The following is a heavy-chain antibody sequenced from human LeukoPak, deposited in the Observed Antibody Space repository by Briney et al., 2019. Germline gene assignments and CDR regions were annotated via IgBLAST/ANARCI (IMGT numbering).Heavy chain of an antibody. CDR1: GFTFSDYY. Sequence: GGSLRLSCAASGFTFSDYYMSWIRQAPGKGLEWVSYISSSGSTIYYADSVKGRFTISRDNAKNSLYLQMNSLRAEDTAVYYCARVIRTVTTYYFDYWGQGTLVTVSS. V-gene: IGHV3-11*04. CDR2: ISSSGSTI. J-gene: IGHJ4*02. CDR3: ARVIRTVTTYYFDY. D-gene: IGHD4-17*01.